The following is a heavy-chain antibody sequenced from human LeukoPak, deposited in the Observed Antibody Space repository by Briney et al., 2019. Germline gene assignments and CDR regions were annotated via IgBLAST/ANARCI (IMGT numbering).Heavy chain of an antibody. J-gene: IGHJ4*02. CDR1: GXIFTNYC. CDR3: ARPNYGSAPFDY. CDR2: IYPGDYDT. D-gene: IGHD3-10*01. Sequence: GASPQISCQASGXIFTNYCIGGVRQLPGKGLERMGIIYPGDYDTRYSPSFQGQVTISADKSIGPAYLQWSSLKASDTAMYYCARPNYGSAPFDYWGQGTLVTVSS. V-gene: IGHV5-51*01.